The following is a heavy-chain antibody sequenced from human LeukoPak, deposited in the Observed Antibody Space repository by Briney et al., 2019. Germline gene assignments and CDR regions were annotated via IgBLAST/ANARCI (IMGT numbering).Heavy chain of an antibody. CDR2: INPNDGDT. D-gene: IGHD2-2*01. J-gene: IGHJ4*02. Sequence: ASVKVSSQASGYSFTDYYMHWVRQAAGQGFEWMGWINPNDGDTYYAQKFQGRVTMTRDTSISTAHMEVSRLRSDDTAVYYCARANFLYCSSTSCLFDYWGQGTLVTVSS. V-gene: IGHV1-2*02. CDR3: ARANFLYCSSTSCLFDY. CDR1: GYSFTDYY.